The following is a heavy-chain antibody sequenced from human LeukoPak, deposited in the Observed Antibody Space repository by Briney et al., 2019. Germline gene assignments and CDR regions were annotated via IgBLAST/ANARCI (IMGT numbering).Heavy chain of an antibody. J-gene: IGHJ4*02. Sequence: SVKVSCKASGGTFSSYAISWVRQAPGQGLEWMGRIIPILGIANYAQKFQGRVTITADKSTSTAYMELSSLGSEDTAVYYCAREYYYDSSGYSDPFDYWGQGTLVTVSS. CDR1: GGTFSSYA. CDR2: IIPILGIA. D-gene: IGHD3-22*01. V-gene: IGHV1-69*04. CDR3: AREYYYDSSGYSDPFDY.